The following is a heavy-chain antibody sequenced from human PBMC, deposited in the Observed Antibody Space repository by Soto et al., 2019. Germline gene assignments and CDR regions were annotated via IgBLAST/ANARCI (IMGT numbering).Heavy chain of an antibody. J-gene: IGHJ4*02. CDR3: ARETRSTYYYGSGSYLDFDY. CDR2: ISSSSSYT. D-gene: IGHD3-10*01. CDR1: GFTFSDYY. Sequence: GGSLRLSCAASGFTFSDYYMSWIRQAPGKGLEWVSYISSSSSYTNYADSVKGRFTISRDNAKNSLYLQMNSLRAEDTDVYYCARETRSTYYYGSGSYLDFDYWGQGTLVTVSS. V-gene: IGHV3-11*05.